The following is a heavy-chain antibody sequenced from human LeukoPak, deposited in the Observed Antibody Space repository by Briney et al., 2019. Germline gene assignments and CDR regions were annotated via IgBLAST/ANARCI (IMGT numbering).Heavy chain of an antibody. CDR1: GGSFSGYY. V-gene: IGHV4-34*01. D-gene: IGHD6-19*01. CDR2: INHSGST. Sequence: SDTLSLICAVYGGSFSGYYWSWIRQPPGKGLEWIGEINHSGSTNYNPSLKGRVTISVDTSKNQLSLKLSSVTAADTAVYYCARANGIAVAGYYFDYWGQGTLVTVSS. J-gene: IGHJ4*02. CDR3: ARANGIAVAGYYFDY.